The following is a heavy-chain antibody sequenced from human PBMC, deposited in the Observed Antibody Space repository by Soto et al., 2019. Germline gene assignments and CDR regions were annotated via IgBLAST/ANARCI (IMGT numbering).Heavy chain of an antibody. CDR3: ASSFGWGVVIQNYYYYYGMDV. CDR2: ISSSSSYI. CDR1: GFTFSSYS. V-gene: IGHV3-21*01. D-gene: IGHD3-3*01. J-gene: IGHJ6*02. Sequence: GGSLRLSCAASGFTFSSYSMNWVRQAPGKGLEWVSSISSSSSYIYYADSVKGRFTISRDNAKNSLYLQMNSLRAEDTAVYYCASSFGWGVVIQNYYYYYGMDVWGQGTTVTVSS.